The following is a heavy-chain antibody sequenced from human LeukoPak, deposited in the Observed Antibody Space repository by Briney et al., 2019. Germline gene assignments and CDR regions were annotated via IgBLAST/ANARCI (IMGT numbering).Heavy chain of an antibody. J-gene: IGHJ1*01. D-gene: IGHD7-27*01. CDR1: GYTFTGYY. Sequence: ASVKVSCKASGYTFTGYYMHWVRQAPGQGLEWMGWINPNSGGTNYAQKFQGRVTMTRDTSISTAYMELSRLRSDDTAVYYCARTANIANSYFQHWGQGTLVTISS. CDR2: INPNSGGT. V-gene: IGHV1-2*02. CDR3: ARTANIANSYFQH.